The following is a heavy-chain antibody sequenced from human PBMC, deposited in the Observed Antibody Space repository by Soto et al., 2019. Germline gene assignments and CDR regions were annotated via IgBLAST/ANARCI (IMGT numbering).Heavy chain of an antibody. J-gene: IGHJ5*02. D-gene: IGHD1-1*01. CDR3: ARETRDSSA. Sequence: EVELVESGGGLVKPGGSLRLSCAASGFIFSSSTLSWVRQAPGKGLEWVSCISPSSSYIYYADSVKGRFSISRDNAKNSLFLEMNNLRAEDTAVYYCARETRDSSACGQGTLVTVSS. CDR2: ISPSSSYI. V-gene: IGHV3-21*01. CDR1: GFIFSSST.